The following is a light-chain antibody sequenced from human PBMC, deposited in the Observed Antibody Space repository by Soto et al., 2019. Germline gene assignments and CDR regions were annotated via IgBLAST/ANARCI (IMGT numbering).Light chain of an antibody. CDR1: QSVSSY. Sequence: EIVLTQSPGTLSLSPGERATLSCRASQSVSSYLAWYQQKPGQAPRLLIYDASRRATGIPDRFSGSGSVTDFTLTISRLEPDDFAVYYCQQYGSSYTFGQGTKLEIK. J-gene: IGKJ2*01. CDR3: QQYGSSYT. V-gene: IGKV3-20*01. CDR2: DAS.